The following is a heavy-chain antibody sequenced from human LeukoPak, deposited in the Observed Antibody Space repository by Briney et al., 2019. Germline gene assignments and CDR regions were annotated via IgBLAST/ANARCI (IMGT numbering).Heavy chain of an antibody. V-gene: IGHV4-30-4*08. CDR2: IYYSGST. J-gene: IGHJ5*02. CDR3: ARVDCSSTSCAEGPHNWFDP. CDR1: GGSISSGDYY. D-gene: IGHD2-2*01. Sequence: SQTLSLTCTVSGGSISSGDYYWSWIRQPPGKGLEWIGYIYYSGSTYYNPSLKSRVTISVDTSKNQFSLKLSSVTAADTAVYYCARVDCSSTSCAEGPHNWFDPWGQGTLVTVSS.